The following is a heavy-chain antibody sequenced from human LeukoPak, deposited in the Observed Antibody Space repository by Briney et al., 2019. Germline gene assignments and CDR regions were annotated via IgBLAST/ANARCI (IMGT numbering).Heavy chain of an antibody. V-gene: IGHV3-21*01. CDR2: ISSSSSYI. Sequence: GGSLRLSCAASGFTFSSYEMSWVRQAPGKGLEWVSSISSSSSYIYYADSVKGRFTISRDNAKNSLYLQMNSLRAEDTAVYYCAREGFLEWLLYRYYYYYYMDVWGKGTTVTVSS. CDR1: GFTFSSYE. CDR3: AREGFLEWLLYRYYYYYYMDV. J-gene: IGHJ6*03. D-gene: IGHD3-3*01.